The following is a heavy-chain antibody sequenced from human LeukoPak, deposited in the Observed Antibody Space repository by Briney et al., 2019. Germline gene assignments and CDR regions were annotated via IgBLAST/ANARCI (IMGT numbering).Heavy chain of an antibody. Sequence: GASVKVSCKACGYSFTGYYMHWVRQAPGQGLEWMGWINPNSGGTNYAQKFQGRVTMTRDTSISTAYMELSRLRSDDTAVYYCARVHGDGSGSYYSYYYYYMDVWGKGTTVTVSS. D-gene: IGHD3-10*01. J-gene: IGHJ6*03. V-gene: IGHV1-2*02. CDR2: INPNSGGT. CDR1: GYSFTGYY. CDR3: ARVHGDGSGSYYSYYYYYMDV.